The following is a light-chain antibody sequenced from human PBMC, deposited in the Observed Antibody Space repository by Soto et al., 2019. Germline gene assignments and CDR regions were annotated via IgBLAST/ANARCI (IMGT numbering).Light chain of an antibody. J-gene: IGKJ3*01. CDR3: QQRSNWPPFT. CDR2: DAS. V-gene: IGKV3-11*01. Sequence: EIVLTQSPATLSLSPGERATLSCRASQSVITYLAWYQHKPGQTPRLLIYDASNRATGVPARFSGSGSGTDFTLTISSLEPEDFAIYYCQQRSNWPPFTFGPGTKVDIK. CDR1: QSVITY.